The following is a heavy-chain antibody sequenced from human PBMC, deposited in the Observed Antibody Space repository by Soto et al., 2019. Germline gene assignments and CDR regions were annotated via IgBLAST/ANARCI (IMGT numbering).Heavy chain of an antibody. Sequence: GESLKISCKGSGYSFTSYWISWVRQMPGKGLEWMGRIDPSDSYTNHSPSFQGHVTISADKSISTAYLQWSSLKASDTAMYYCARGNILRYYYYYGMDVWGQGTTVTVSS. V-gene: IGHV5-10-1*01. D-gene: IGHD3-9*01. CDR1: GYSFTSYW. CDR2: IDPSDSYT. CDR3: ARGNILRYYYYYGMDV. J-gene: IGHJ6*02.